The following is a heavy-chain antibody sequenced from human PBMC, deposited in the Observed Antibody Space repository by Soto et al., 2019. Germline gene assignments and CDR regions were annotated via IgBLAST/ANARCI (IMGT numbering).Heavy chain of an antibody. D-gene: IGHD3-22*01. Sequence: SETLSLTCSVSGDSISNSRFYWAWIRQPPGEGLEWIGSIYHTGNAYYNPSLKSRVTISVDTSKIQFSLKLTSVTAADAALYYCARDFFDSSDYTTNWFDPWGQGTLVTVSS. CDR1: GDSISNSRFY. V-gene: IGHV4-39*01. J-gene: IGHJ5*02. CDR3: ARDFFDSSDYTTNWFDP. CDR2: IYHTGNA.